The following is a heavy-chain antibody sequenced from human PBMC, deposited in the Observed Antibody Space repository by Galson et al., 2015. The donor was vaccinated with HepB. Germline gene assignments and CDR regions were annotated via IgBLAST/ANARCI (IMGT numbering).Heavy chain of an antibody. V-gene: IGHV5-51*01. CDR2: IHPGESDT. CDR1: GYNFPNYW. Sequence: QSGAEVKKPGQSLTISCQTSGYNFPNYWIGRVRQVPGKGLEWMGIIHPGESDTNFSPSFQDQVTISADKSINTAYLQWSSLKVSDTAMYFCARLGGIEGATPENFDSWGQGTLVTVSS. J-gene: IGHJ4*02. D-gene: IGHD1-26*01. CDR3: ARLGGIEGATPENFDS.